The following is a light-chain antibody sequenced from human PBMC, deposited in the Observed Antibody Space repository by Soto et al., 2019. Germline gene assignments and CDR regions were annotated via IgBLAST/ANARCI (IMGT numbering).Light chain of an antibody. CDR2: DAS. Sequence: DIQMTQSPSSLSASVGDRVTITCQASQDISNYLNWYQQKPGKAPKLLIYDASNLETGVPSRFSGSGSGTDFTFTISSLQPEDIATYYCQQYDKLPFGGGTKVDIK. CDR1: QDISNY. J-gene: IGKJ4*01. CDR3: QQYDKLP. V-gene: IGKV1-33*01.